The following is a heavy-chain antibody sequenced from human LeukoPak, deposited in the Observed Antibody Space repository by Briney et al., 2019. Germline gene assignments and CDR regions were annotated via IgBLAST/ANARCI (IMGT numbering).Heavy chain of an antibody. Sequence: GGSLRLSCAASGFTVSSNYMSWVRQAPGKGLEWVSVIYSGGSTYYADSVKGRFTISRDNSKNTLYLQMNSLRAEDTAVYYCARGAVAGTGSHDYWGQGTLVTVSS. CDR2: IYSGGST. J-gene: IGHJ4*02. CDR3: ARGAVAGTGSHDY. CDR1: GFTVSSNY. V-gene: IGHV3-66*01. D-gene: IGHD6-19*01.